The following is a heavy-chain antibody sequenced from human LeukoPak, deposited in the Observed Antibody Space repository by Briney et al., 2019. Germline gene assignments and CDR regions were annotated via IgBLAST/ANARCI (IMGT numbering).Heavy chain of an antibody. CDR1: GGSISSGSHY. D-gene: IGHD3-3*01. V-gene: IGHV4-61*02. CDR2: IYTSGST. Sequence: SETLSLTCTVSGGSISSGSHYWTWIRQPAGKGLEWIGRIYTSGSTNYNPSLKSRVTISVDTSKNQFSLKLNSVAAADTAVYHCARDLSGDFWSGHYFDYWGQGTLVTVSS. CDR3: ARDLSGDFWSGHYFDY. J-gene: IGHJ4*02.